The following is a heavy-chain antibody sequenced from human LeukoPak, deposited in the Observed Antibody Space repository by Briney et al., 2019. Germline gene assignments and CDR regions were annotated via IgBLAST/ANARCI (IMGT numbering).Heavy chain of an antibody. Sequence: GRSLRLSCAASGFTFDDYAMHWVRQAPGKGLEWVSGISWNSGSIGYADSVKGRFTISRDNAKNSLYLQMNSLRAEDTALYYCAKDIALAVAANYFDYWGQGTLVTVSS. D-gene: IGHD6-19*01. CDR3: AKDIALAVAANYFDY. V-gene: IGHV3-9*01. CDR2: ISWNSGSI. CDR1: GFTFDDYA. J-gene: IGHJ4*02.